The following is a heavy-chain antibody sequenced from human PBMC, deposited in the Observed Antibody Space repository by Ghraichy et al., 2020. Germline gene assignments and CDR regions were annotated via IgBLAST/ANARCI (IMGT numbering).Heavy chain of an antibody. CDR1: GFTFSSYA. D-gene: IGHD3-22*01. CDR3: ANPPLYYDSSGYPVDY. CDR2: ISGSGGST. J-gene: IGHJ4*02. Sequence: GESLNISCAASGFTFSSYAMSWVRQAPGKGLEWVSAISGSGGSTYYADSVKGRFTISRDNSKNTLYLQMNSLRAEDTAVYYCANPPLYYDSSGYPVDYWGQGTLVTVSS. V-gene: IGHV3-23*01.